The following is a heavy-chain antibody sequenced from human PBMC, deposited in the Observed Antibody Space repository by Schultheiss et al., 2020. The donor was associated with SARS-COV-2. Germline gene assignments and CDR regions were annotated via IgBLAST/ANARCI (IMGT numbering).Heavy chain of an antibody. V-gene: IGHV4-4*07. CDR1: GDSISSYY. D-gene: IGHD4-17*01. CDR2: IYTSGST. Sequence: SETLSLTCTVSGDSISSYYWSWIRQPPGKGLEWIGRIYTSGSTNYNPSLKSRVTMSVDTSKNQFSLKLSSVTAADTAVYYCARHEATVTTRGYYYGMDVWGQGTTVTVSS. CDR3: ARHEATVTTRGYYYGMDV. J-gene: IGHJ6*02.